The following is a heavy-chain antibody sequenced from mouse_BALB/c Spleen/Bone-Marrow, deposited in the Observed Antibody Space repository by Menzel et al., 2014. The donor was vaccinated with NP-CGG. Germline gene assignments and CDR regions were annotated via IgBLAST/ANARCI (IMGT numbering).Heavy chain of an antibody. CDR2: IYPGTGST. D-gene: IGHD2-3*01. J-gene: IGHJ2*01. Sequence: GSELVRPGASVKLSCKASGYTFTSYWMHWVKQRPGQGLEWIGNIYPGTGSTNYDEKFKGKATLTVDTSSSTAYMQLSSLTSEDSAVYYCARWLLLDYWGQGTTLTVSS. CDR1: GYTFTSYW. V-gene: IGHV1S22*01. CDR3: ARWLLLDY.